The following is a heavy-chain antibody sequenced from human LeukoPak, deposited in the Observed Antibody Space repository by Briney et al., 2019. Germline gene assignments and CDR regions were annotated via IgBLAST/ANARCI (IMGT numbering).Heavy chain of an antibody. J-gene: IGHJ4*02. D-gene: IGHD7-27*01. CDR3: ARRLSNWGQWVYSDY. CDR2: IYPGDSDT. V-gene: IGHV5-51*01. Sequence: GESLKISCKGSGYSFTSYWIGRVRQMPGKGLEWMGIIYPGDSDTRYSPSFQGQVTISADKSISTAYLQWSSLKASDTAMYYCARRLSNWGQWVYSDYWGQGTLVTVSS. CDR1: GYSFTSYW.